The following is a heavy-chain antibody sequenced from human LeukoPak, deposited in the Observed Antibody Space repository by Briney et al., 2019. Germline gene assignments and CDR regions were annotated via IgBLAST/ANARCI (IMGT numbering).Heavy chain of an antibody. V-gene: IGHV4-39*07. J-gene: IGHJ4*02. Sequence: SETLSLTCTVSGGSISSSSYYRGWIRQPPGKGLEWIGSIYYSGSTYYNPSLKSRVTISVDTSKNQFSLKLSFVTAADTAVYYCARGRWLFDYWGQGTLVTVSS. D-gene: IGHD3-22*01. CDR1: GGSISSSSYY. CDR3: ARGRWLFDY. CDR2: IYYSGST.